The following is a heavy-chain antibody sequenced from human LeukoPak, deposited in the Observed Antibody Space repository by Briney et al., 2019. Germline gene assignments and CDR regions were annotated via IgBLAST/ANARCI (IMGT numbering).Heavy chain of an antibody. CDR3: ARGELSFDY. Sequence: GGSLRLSCAASGFTFSSYAMNRVRQAPGKGLEWVALISYDGSNKNYADSVKGRFTISRDNSKNTLYLQMNSLRAEDTAVYYCARGELSFDYWGQGTLVTVSS. CDR1: GFTFSSYA. V-gene: IGHV3-30-3*01. CDR2: ISYDGSNK. J-gene: IGHJ4*02. D-gene: IGHD3-16*01.